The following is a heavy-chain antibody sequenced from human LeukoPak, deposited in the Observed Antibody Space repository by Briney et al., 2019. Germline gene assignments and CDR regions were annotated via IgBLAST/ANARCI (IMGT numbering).Heavy chain of an antibody. Sequence: SETLSLTCSVSGASINDYYWSWIRQPAGKGLEWIGRIYTTDSTKYNPSLESRVTMSLDTSKNQVSLKLTSVTAADTAVYYCARAILYSGSYYLGYWGQGTLVTVSS. CDR2: IYTTDST. D-gene: IGHD1-26*01. V-gene: IGHV4-4*07. CDR1: GASINDYY. J-gene: IGHJ4*02. CDR3: ARAILYSGSYYLGY.